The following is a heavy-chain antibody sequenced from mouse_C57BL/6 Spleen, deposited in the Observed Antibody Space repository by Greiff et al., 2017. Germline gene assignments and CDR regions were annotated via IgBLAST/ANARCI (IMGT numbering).Heavy chain of an antibody. CDR2: INPSTGGT. V-gene: IGHV1-42*01. D-gene: IGHD1-1*01. Sequence: VQLQQSGPELVKPGASVKISCKASGYSFTGYYMNWVKQSPEKSLEWIGEINPSTGGTTYNQKFKAKATLTVDKSSSTAYMQLKSLTSEDSAVYYCASGSSSWDFDVWGTGTTVTVSS. CDR1: GYSFTGYY. CDR3: ASGSSSWDFDV. J-gene: IGHJ1*03.